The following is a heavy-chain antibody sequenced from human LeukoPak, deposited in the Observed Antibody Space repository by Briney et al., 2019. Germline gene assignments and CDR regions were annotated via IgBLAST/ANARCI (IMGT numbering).Heavy chain of an antibody. V-gene: IGHV4-34*01. CDR3: ARGRVLRFLEWLSAPSPLDY. CDR2: INHSGST. Sequence: SETLSLTCTVSGGSFSGYYWSWIRQPPGKGLEWIGEINHSGSTNYNPSLKSRVTISVDTSKNQFSLKLSSVTAADTAVYYCARGRVLRFLEWLSAPSPLDYRGQGTLVTVSS. D-gene: IGHD3-3*01. J-gene: IGHJ4*02. CDR1: GGSFSGYY.